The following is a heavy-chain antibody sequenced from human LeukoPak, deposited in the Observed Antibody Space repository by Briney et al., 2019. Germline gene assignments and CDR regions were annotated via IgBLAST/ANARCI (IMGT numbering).Heavy chain of an antibody. CDR2: ISSSSSYI. J-gene: IGHJ6*03. D-gene: IGHD2-2*01. Sequence: PGGSLRLSCAASGFTFSSYSMNWVRQAPGKGLEWVSSISSSSSYIYYADSVKGRFTISRDNAKNSLYLQMNSLRAEDTAVYYCARGEDIVVVLAAHMDVWGKGTTVTVSS. CDR3: ARGEDIVVVLAAHMDV. V-gene: IGHV3-21*01. CDR1: GFTFSSYS.